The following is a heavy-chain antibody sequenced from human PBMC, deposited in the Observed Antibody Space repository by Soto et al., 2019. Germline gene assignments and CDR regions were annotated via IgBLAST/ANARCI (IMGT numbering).Heavy chain of an antibody. CDR3: AKADSYSGSSDN. CDR1: GFTFSSYG. V-gene: IGHV3-30*18. Sequence: PGGSLRLSCAASGFTFSSYGMHWVRQAPGKGLEWVAVISYDGSNKYYADSVKGRFTISRDNSKNTLYLQMNSLRAEDTAVYYCAKADSYSGSSDNWGQGTLVTVSS. CDR2: ISYDGSNK. J-gene: IGHJ4*02. D-gene: IGHD1-26*01.